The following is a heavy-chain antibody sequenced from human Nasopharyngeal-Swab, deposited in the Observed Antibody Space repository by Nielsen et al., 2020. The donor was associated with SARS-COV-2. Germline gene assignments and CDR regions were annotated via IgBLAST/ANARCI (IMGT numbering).Heavy chain of an antibody. D-gene: IGHD3-10*01. Sequence: LRLSCTVSGGSISSGGYYWSWIRQHPGKGLEWIGYIYYSGSTYYNPSLKSRVTISVDTSKNQFSLKLSSVTAADTAVYYCASPRGSGSYYAFDIWGQGTMVTVSS. V-gene: IGHV4-31*03. CDR1: GGSISSGGYY. J-gene: IGHJ3*02. CDR2: IYYSGST. CDR3: ASPRGSGSYYAFDI.